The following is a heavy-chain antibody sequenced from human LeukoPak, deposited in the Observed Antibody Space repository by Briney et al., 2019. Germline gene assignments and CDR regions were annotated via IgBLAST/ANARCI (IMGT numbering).Heavy chain of an antibody. CDR2: IYHTGST. V-gene: IGHV4-38-2*01. J-gene: IGHJ4*02. D-gene: IGHD3-22*01. CDR1: GYSISSGYY. CDR3: ASGGTAVVMALTYYFDT. Sequence: SETLSLTCAVSGYSISSGYYRGWIRQPPGKGLEWIGSIYHTGSTYYNPSLQSRVSISLDSPKNQFSLKLTSVTAADTAVYYCASGGTAVVMALTYYFDTSGQGTPVTASS.